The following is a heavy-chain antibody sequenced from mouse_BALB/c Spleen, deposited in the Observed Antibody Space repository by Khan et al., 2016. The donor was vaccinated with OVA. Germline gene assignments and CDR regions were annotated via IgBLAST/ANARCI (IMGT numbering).Heavy chain of an antibody. V-gene: IGHV2-6-1*01. CDR2: IWSDGST. J-gene: IGHJ4*01. CDR3: ARQPYYHYNIMDY. D-gene: IGHD2-10*01. Sequence: QVQLKESGPGLVAPSQSLSITCTISGFSLTNYGVHWVRQPPGKGLEWLVVIWSDGSTTYTSVLKSRLTISKDNSKSQVFLKMNSLQTDDTAMYFCARQPYYHYNIMDYWGQGTSVTVSS. CDR1: GFSLTNYG.